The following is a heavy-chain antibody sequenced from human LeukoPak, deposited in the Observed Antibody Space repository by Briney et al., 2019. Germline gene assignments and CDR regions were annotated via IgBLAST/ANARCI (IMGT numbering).Heavy chain of an antibody. V-gene: IGHV1-58*01. CDR1: GFTFSSSI. CDR2: IVVGSGNT. J-gene: IGHJ4*02. D-gene: IGHD1-26*01. CDR3: AAAIVGVNWGAFDH. Sequence: VASVKVSCKTSGFTFSSSIVQWVRQARGQRLEWIGRIVVGSGNTNYAQKFQERVTIARDKSTSTAHMELSSLTSEDTAVYYCAAAIVGVNWGAFDHWGQGALVTVSS.